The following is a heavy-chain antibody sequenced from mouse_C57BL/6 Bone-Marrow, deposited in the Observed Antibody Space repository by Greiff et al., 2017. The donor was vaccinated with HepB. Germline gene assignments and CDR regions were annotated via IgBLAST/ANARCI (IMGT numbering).Heavy chain of an antibody. CDR3: ARYYYGRKGYYFDY. V-gene: IGHV5-17*01. Sequence: DVKLVESGGGLVKPGGSLKLSCAASGFTFSDYGMHWVRQAPEKGLEWVAYISSGSSTIYYADTVKGRFTISRDNAKNTMFLQMTSLRSEDTDMYYCARYYYGRKGYYFDYWGQGTTLTVSS. D-gene: IGHD1-1*01. CDR1: GFTFSDYG. CDR2: ISSGSSTI. J-gene: IGHJ2*01.